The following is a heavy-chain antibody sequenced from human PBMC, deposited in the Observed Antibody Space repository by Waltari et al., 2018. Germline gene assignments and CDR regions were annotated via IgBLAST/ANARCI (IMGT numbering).Heavy chain of an antibody. J-gene: IGHJ4*02. V-gene: IGHV3-48*03. CDR2: ISNSGSTI. CDR3: AREKYYYDRAGLDY. Sequence: EVQLVESGGGLVRPGGSLKLSCEASGFTLGGYELNWVRRAPGKGLEWVAHISNSGSTIYYADSVKGRFSISRDDAKNSLYLQMNSLRAEDTAVYYCAREKYYYDRAGLDYWGQGTLVTVSS. D-gene: IGHD3-22*01. CDR1: GFTLGGYE.